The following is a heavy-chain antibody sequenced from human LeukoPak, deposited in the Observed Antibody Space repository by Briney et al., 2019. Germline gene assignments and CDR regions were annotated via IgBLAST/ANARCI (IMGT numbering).Heavy chain of an antibody. Sequence: PSETLSLTCTVSGGSLSSYYWSWIRQPPGKGLEWIGYIYYSGNTNYNPSLKSRVTISVDTSKNQFSLKLSSVTAADTAMYYCARVFVYCSGGSCYWGWFDPWGQGILVTVSS. D-gene: IGHD2-15*01. J-gene: IGHJ5*02. V-gene: IGHV4-59*01. CDR1: GGSLSSYY. CDR2: IYYSGNT. CDR3: ARVFVYCSGGSCYWGWFDP.